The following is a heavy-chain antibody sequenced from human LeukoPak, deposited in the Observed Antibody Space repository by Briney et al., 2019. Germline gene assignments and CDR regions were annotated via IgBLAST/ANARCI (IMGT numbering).Heavy chain of an antibody. Sequence: ASVKVSCKASGYTFTSYGISWVRQAPGQGLEWMGWISAYNGNTNYAQKLQGRVTMTTDTSTSTAYMELRSLRSDDTAVYYCARGIPADTDFYYYYYYMDVWGKGTTVTVSS. CDR2: ISAYNGNT. CDR1: GYTFTSYG. D-gene: IGHD2-2*01. J-gene: IGHJ6*03. CDR3: ARGIPADTDFYYYYYYMDV. V-gene: IGHV1-18*01.